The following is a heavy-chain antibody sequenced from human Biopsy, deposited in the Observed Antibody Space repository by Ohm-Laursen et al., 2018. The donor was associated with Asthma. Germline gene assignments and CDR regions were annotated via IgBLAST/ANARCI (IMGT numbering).Heavy chain of an antibody. V-gene: IGHV3-30*03. J-gene: IGHJ3*02. CDR1: GFTFKDAW. D-gene: IGHD1-1*01. CDR3: VRDGTDDAFDI. CDR2: ISKDASTQ. Sequence: SLRLSCAASGFTFKDAWMSWVRQAPGKGLEWVGVISKDASTQDYADSVKGRFTMARDNSKNTLDLQMNSLREEDTAVYYCVRDGTDDAFDIWGQGTVVSVSS.